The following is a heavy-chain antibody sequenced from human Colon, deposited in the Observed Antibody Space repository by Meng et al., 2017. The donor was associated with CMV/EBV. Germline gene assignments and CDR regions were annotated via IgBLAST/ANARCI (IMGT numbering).Heavy chain of an antibody. D-gene: IGHD1-14*01. CDR3: ARGGEMNHDY. CDR2: ITNSGITT. V-gene: IGHV3-11*01. Sequence: GESLKISCAASGFNFSDYYMSWLRQAPGKGLDWISYITNSGITTYYADSVRDRFTIARDNAKNSLYLQMNSLRADDTAVYYCARGGEMNHDYWGQGTLVTVSS. J-gene: IGHJ4*02. CDR1: GFNFSDYY.